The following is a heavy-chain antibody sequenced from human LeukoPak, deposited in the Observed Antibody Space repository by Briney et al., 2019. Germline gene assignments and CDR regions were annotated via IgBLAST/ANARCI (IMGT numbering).Heavy chain of an antibody. CDR1: GYTFTGYY. D-gene: IGHD5-12*01. V-gene: IGHV1-2*02. Sequence: ASVKVSCKASGYTFTGYYMHWVRQAPGQGLEWMGWINPNSGGTNSAQKFQGRVTMTRDTSISTAYMVLSRLRSDDTAVYYCARGIMATNWVYYYYNYMDVWGKGTTVTVSS. J-gene: IGHJ6*03. CDR2: INPNSGGT. CDR3: ARGIMATNWVYYYYNYMDV.